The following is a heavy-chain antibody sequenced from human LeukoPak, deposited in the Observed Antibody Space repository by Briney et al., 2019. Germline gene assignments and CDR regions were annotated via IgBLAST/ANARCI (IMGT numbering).Heavy chain of an antibody. Sequence: GGSLRLSCAASGFTFSSFGMNWVRQAPGKGLEWVSSISGSGRNTYYADSVKGRFTISRDNAKESLDLQMNSLRAEDTAVYYCARSAAVAGRGAALDIWGQGTMVTVSS. CDR1: GFTFSSFG. CDR2: ISGSGRNT. V-gene: IGHV3-21*01. CDR3: ARSAAVAGRGAALDI. D-gene: IGHD6-19*01. J-gene: IGHJ3*02.